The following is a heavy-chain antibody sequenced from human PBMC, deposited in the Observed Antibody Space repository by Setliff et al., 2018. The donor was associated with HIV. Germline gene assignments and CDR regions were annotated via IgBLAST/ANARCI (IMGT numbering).Heavy chain of an antibody. CDR3: ARVSITYWYSIPTFYYYYMDV. J-gene: IGHJ6*03. D-gene: IGHD2-15*01. Sequence: SETLSLTCTVSGYSISSGYYWGWIRQPPGKGLEWIGSIYHSGSTYYNPSLKSRVTISVDTSKNQFSLKLRSVTAADTAMYYCARVSITYWYSIPTFYYYYMDVWGKGTTVAVSS. CDR2: IYHSGST. V-gene: IGHV4-38-2*02. CDR1: GYSISSGYY.